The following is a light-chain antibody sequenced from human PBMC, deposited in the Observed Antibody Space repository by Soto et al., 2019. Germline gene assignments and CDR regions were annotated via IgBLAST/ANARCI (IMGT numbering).Light chain of an antibody. CDR3: KQLSNWPPIT. CDR2: DAS. CDR1: QSVSSY. J-gene: IGKJ5*01. V-gene: IGKV3-11*01. Sequence: EIVLTQSPATLSLSPGERATLSCRASQSVSSYLAWYQQKPGQAPRLLIYDASNRATRIPDRFSGRVSGTDFTLTISSLEPEDCAVDYCKQLSNWPPITFGQGTRLEIK.